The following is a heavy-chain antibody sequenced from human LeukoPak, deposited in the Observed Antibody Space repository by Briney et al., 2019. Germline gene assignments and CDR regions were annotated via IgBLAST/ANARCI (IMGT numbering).Heavy chain of an antibody. CDR3: ARLNLPPIVVVMAATLGWFDP. Sequence: GGSLRLSCAASGFTFSSDSMNWVRQAPGKGLEWVSYISSSSSTIYYADSVKGRFTISRDNAKNSLYLQMNSLRAEDTAVYYCARLNLPPIVVVMAATLGWFDPWGQGTLVTVSS. D-gene: IGHD2-15*01. CDR2: ISSSSSTI. V-gene: IGHV3-48*01. CDR1: GFTFSSDS. J-gene: IGHJ5*02.